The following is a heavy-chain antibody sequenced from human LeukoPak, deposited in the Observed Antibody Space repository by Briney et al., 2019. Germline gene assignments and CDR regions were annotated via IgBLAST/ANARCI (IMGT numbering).Heavy chain of an antibody. V-gene: IGHV1-2*02. CDR2: VNRNSGGT. J-gene: IGHJ3*02. D-gene: IGHD2/OR15-2a*01. Sequence: RASLKVSCKTSGYTFTANYMQWVRQAPGQGLEWMGWVNRNSGGTRYAQKFQGRVTMTRDTSISTAYMELSWLRSDDTGVYYCARYRCKTTSGCEDTDAFDMWGQGTMVTVSS. CDR3: ARYRCKTTSGCEDTDAFDM. CDR1: GYTFTANY.